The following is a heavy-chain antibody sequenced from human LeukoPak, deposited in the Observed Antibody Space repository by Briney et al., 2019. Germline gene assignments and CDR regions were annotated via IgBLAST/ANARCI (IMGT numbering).Heavy chain of an antibody. Sequence: SETLSLTCTVSGGSISSSSYYWGWIRQPPGKGLEWIGSIYYSGSTYYNPSLKSRVTISVDTSKNQFSLKLSSVTAADTAVYYCARGFKPYYYYGMDVWGQGTTVTVSS. CDR3: ARGFKPYYYYGMDV. CDR2: IYYSGST. V-gene: IGHV4-39*07. CDR1: GGSISSSSYY. J-gene: IGHJ6*02.